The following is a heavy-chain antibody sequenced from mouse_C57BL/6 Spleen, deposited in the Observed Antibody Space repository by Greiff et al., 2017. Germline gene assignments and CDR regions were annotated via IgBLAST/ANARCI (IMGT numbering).Heavy chain of an antibody. CDR2: IYPGDGDT. CDR1: GYAFSSSW. V-gene: IGHV1-82*01. Sequence: VQLQQSGPELVKPGASVKISCKASGYAFSSSWMHWVKQRPGKGLEWIGRIYPGDGDTNYNGKFKGKATLTAEKSSSTAYMQLSSLTSEYSAVYFCARWGTTVVDYFDDWGQGTRLTVSS. CDR3: ARWGTTVVDYFDD. J-gene: IGHJ2*03. D-gene: IGHD1-1*01.